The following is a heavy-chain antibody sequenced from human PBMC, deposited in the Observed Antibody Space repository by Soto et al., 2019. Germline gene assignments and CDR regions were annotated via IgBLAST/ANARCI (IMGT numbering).Heavy chain of an antibody. CDR3: AAGGGLPRYY. CDR2: IYHSGST. Sequence: QLQLQESGSGLVKPSQTLSLTCAVSGGSISSGGYSWSWIRQPPGKGLEWIGYIYHSGSTYYIPSLKSRVTISVNWSKNQFSLKLSSVTAAGTAVYYCAAGGGLPRYYWGQGTLVTVSS. J-gene: IGHJ4*02. V-gene: IGHV4-30-2*01. D-gene: IGHD5-12*01. CDR1: GGSISSGGYS.